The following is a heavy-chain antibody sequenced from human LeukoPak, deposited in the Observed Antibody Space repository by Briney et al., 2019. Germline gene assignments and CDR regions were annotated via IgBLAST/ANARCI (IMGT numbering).Heavy chain of an antibody. Sequence: SVKVSCKASGYTFTSYGISWVRQAPGQGLEWMGGIVPAFRSANYARTFEGRVAISTDESTKTAYLELSSLISEDTAVYYCARASIFGVVFYYMDVWGSGTSVTVSS. CDR2: IVPAFRSA. V-gene: IGHV1-69*05. D-gene: IGHD3-3*01. CDR1: GYTFTSYG. J-gene: IGHJ6*03. CDR3: ARASIFGVVFYYMDV.